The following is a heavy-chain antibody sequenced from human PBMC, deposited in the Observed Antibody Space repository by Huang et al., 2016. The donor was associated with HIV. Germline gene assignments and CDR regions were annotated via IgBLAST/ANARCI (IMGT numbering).Heavy chain of an antibody. CDR2: IRQDESEK. CDR1: GFTFSAYW. V-gene: IGHV3-7*01. J-gene: IGHJ4*02. Sequence: GGLVQPGGSLRLSCAASGFTFSAYWMSWVRQAPGKGLEWVANIRQDESEKDYVDSVKGRFTISRDNAKNSLYLQMNSLRAEDTAVYYCATGLGSFDYWGQGSLVTVSS. D-gene: IGHD7-27*01. CDR3: ATGLGSFDY.